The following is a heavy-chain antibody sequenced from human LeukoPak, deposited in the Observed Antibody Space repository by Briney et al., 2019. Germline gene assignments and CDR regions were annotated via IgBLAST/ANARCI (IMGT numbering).Heavy chain of an antibody. CDR2: VYHSGST. CDR1: GDSISTNHW. Sequence: SETLSLTCAVSGDSISTNHWWSWVRPPPGKGLEWIGEVYHSGSTNYNPSLKSQVTISVDKSKNLFSLKLTSVTAADTAMYYCASARWDSWGQGTLVTVSS. V-gene: IGHV4-4*02. D-gene: IGHD5-24*01. CDR3: ASARWDS. J-gene: IGHJ4*02.